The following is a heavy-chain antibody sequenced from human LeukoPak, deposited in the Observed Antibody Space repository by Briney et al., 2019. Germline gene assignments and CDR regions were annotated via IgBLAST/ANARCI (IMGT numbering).Heavy chain of an antibody. J-gene: IGHJ6*02. CDR1: GYTFTGYY. Sequence: ASVKVSCNASGYTFTGYYMHWVRQAPGQGLEWMGWINPNSGGTNYAQKFQGWVTMTRDTSISTAYMELSRLRSDDTVVYYCARHDPYYYYGMDVWGQGTTVTVSS. V-gene: IGHV1-2*04. CDR3: ARHDPYYYYGMDV. CDR2: INPNSGGT.